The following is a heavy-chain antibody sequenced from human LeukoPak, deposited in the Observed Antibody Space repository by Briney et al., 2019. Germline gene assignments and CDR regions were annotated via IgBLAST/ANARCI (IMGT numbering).Heavy chain of an antibody. J-gene: IGHJ3*02. CDR2: ISSSSSYI. D-gene: IGHD1-26*01. Sequence: GGSLRLSCAASGFTFSSYSMNWVRQAPGKGLGWVSSISSSSSYIYYADSVKGRFTISRDNAKNSLYLQMNSLRAEDTAVYYCARDLWEHPDAFDIWGQGTMVTVSS. CDR1: GFTFSSYS. CDR3: ARDLWEHPDAFDI. V-gene: IGHV3-21*01.